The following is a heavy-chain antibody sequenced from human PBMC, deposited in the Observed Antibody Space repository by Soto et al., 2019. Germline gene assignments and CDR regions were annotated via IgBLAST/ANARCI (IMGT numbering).Heavy chain of an antibody. V-gene: IGHV5-51*01. D-gene: IGHD4-4*01. CDR1: GYSFTSYW. J-gene: IGHJ6*04. Sequence: GESLKISCKGSGYSFTSYWIGWVRQIPGKGLEWMGLIYPGDSDTRYSPSFQGQVTISADKFISTAYLQWSSLKASDTAMYYCARHPLLYSNYESYYYGMGVGGKGTSVTFPS. CDR2: IYPGDSDT. CDR3: ARHPLLYSNYESYYYGMGV.